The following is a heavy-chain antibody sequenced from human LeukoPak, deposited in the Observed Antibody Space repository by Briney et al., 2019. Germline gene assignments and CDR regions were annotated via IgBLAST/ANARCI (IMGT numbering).Heavy chain of an antibody. V-gene: IGHV3-23*01. Sequence: GVSLRLCCAASGFTFSNYAMTWVRQAPGKGLEWVSAISGVGTATYYADSVKGRFTISRDNSKNTLYLQMNSLRAEDTAIYYCAKYSSSSLLRAFDIWGQGTMVTVSS. D-gene: IGHD6-6*01. CDR2: ISGVGTAT. J-gene: IGHJ3*02. CDR3: AKYSSSSLLRAFDI. CDR1: GFTFSNYA.